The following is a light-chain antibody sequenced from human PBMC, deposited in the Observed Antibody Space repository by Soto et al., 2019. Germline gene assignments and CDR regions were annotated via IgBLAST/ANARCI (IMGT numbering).Light chain of an antibody. V-gene: IGLV2-11*01. CDR1: SSDVGAYNY. CDR2: DVN. J-gene: IGLJ1*01. Sequence: QSALTQPRSVSGSPGQSVTISCTGSSSDVGAYNYVSWYQQHPGKVPKLMIYDVNKRPSGVPDRFSGSKSGNTASLTISGLQDEDEGDYFCSSYAASSVFGTGTKLTVL. CDR3: SSYAASSV.